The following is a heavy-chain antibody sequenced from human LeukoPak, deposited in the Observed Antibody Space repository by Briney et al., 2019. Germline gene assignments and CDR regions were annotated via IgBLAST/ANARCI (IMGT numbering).Heavy chain of an antibody. Sequence: PGGSLGLSCATSGFTFNNNAMSWVRQAPGKGLECVSSIDGSIGSTYYADSVKGRFTISRDNSKNTLYLQMNSLRAEDTALYYCAKAPPYSSGWFQYYFDYWGQGTLVTVSS. D-gene: IGHD6-19*01. V-gene: IGHV3-23*01. CDR3: AKAPPYSSGWFQYYFDY. J-gene: IGHJ4*02. CDR1: GFTFNNNA. CDR2: IDGSIGST.